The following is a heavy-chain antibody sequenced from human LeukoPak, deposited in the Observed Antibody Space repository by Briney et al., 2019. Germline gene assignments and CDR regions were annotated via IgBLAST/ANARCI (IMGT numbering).Heavy chain of an antibody. V-gene: IGHV4-30-4*08. CDR2: IYYSGST. Sequence: NPSETLSLTCTVSGGSISNGDHYWRWIRQHPGRGLEWIGHIYYSGSTYYNPCLKSRTTISVDRSKNQFSLKLSSVTAAETAVYYCARGDYYDSSGYFIWGQGTMVTVSS. CDR3: ARGDYYDSSGYFI. J-gene: IGHJ3*02. D-gene: IGHD3-22*01. CDR1: GGSISNGDHY.